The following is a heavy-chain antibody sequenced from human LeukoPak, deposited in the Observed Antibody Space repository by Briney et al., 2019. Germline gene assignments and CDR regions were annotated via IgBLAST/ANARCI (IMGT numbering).Heavy chain of an antibody. V-gene: IGHV4-34*01. CDR2: TNHSGST. CDR1: GGSFSGYY. J-gene: IGHJ3*02. CDR3: AREGEKAFDI. D-gene: IGHD1-26*01. Sequence: SETLSLTCAVYGGSFSGYYWSWIRQPPGKGLEWIGETNHSGSTNYNPSLKSRVTISVDTSKNQFSLKLSSVTAADTAVYYCAREGEKAFDIWGQGTMVTVSS.